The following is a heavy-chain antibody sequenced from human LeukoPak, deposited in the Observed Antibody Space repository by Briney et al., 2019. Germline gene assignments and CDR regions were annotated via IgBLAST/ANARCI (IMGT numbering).Heavy chain of an antibody. Sequence: ASVKVSCKASGYTFTSYGISWVRQAPGQGLEWMGWISTYNGNTNYAQKLQGRVTMTTDTSTSTAYMELRSLRSDDTAVYYCARDASAPDVYCSGGSCYSDYWGQGTLVTVSS. V-gene: IGHV1-18*01. J-gene: IGHJ4*02. CDR1: GYTFTSYG. D-gene: IGHD2-15*01. CDR3: ARDASAPDVYCSGGSCYSDY. CDR2: ISTYNGNT.